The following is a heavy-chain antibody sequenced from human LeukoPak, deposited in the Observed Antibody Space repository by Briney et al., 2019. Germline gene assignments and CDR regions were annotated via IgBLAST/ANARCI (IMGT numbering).Heavy chain of an antibody. CDR1: GFPLSELS. CDR3: ATDPTGASYSDVHDN. CDR2: FDPADVGT. D-gene: IGHD6-13*01. Sequence: GASVKVSCKVSGFPLSELSMYWVRQAPGKGLEWIGGFDPADVGTFYAQKFQARVTITADTSTHTFYMLVNSLRSDDTAVYYCATDPTGASYSDVHDNWGQGTLVAVSS. J-gene: IGHJ4*02. V-gene: IGHV1-24*01.